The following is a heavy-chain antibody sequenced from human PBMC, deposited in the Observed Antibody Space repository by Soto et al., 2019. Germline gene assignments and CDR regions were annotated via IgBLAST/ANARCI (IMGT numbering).Heavy chain of an antibody. CDR2: ISSSSSYI. Sequence: ESGGGLVKPGGSLRLSCAASGFTFSSYSMNWVRQAPGKGLEWVSSISSSSSYICYADSVKGRFTISRDNAKNSLYLQMNSLRAEDTAVYYCASGLDYYDSSGHTWGQGTLVTVSS. CDR1: GFTFSSYS. D-gene: IGHD3-22*01. J-gene: IGHJ5*02. CDR3: ASGLDYYDSSGHT. V-gene: IGHV3-21*01.